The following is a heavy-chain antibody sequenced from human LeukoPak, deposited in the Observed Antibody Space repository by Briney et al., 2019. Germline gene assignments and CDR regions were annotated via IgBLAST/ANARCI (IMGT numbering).Heavy chain of an antibody. CDR3: ARGRGSYCSSTSCYDY. Sequence: SVKVSCKASGGTFSSYAISWVRQAPGQGLEWMGGIIPIFGTANYAQKFQGRVTITTDESTSTAYMELSSLRSEDAAVYYCARGRGSYCSSTSCYDYWGQGTLVTVSS. J-gene: IGHJ4*02. D-gene: IGHD2-2*01. CDR1: GGTFSSYA. CDR2: IIPIFGTA. V-gene: IGHV1-69*05.